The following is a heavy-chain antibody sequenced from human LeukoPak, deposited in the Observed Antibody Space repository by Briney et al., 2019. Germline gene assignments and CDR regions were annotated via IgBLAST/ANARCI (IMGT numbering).Heavy chain of an antibody. V-gene: IGHV3-30*02. CDR2: IRYDGSNK. Sequence: GGSLRLSCTASGFTFSGYGMHWVRQAPGKGLEWVAFIRYDGSNKYYADSVKGRFTISRDNSKNTLYLQMNSLRAEDTAVYYCAREGDSSSWYGPFDYWGQGTLVTVSS. J-gene: IGHJ4*02. CDR3: AREGDSSSWYGPFDY. D-gene: IGHD6-13*01. CDR1: GFTFSGYG.